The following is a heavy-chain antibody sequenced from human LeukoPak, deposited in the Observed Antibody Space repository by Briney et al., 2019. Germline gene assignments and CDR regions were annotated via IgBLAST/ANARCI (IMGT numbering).Heavy chain of an antibody. Sequence: GGSLRLSCAASGFTFSSYSMNWVRQAPGKGLEWVSSISSSSSYIYHADSVKGRFTISRDNAKNSLYLQMNSLRAEDTAVYYCAREGCSSTSCYTPYYYGMDVWGQGTTVTVSS. D-gene: IGHD2-2*02. CDR3: AREGCSSTSCYTPYYYGMDV. J-gene: IGHJ6*02. CDR1: GFTFSSYS. V-gene: IGHV3-21*01. CDR2: ISSSSSYI.